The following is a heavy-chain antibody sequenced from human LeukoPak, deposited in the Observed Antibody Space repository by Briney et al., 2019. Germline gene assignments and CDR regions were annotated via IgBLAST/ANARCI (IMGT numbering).Heavy chain of an antibody. CDR1: GFTFINYY. V-gene: IGHV1-46*01. Sequence: ASVKVSCKASGFTFINYYMHWVRQAPGQGLEWLGIINLSGGSTHYPQKFQDRVTMTRDTSTSTVFMELSSLRSEDTAVYYCARDLDYGEKSEDYWGQGTLVTVSS. CDR2: INLSGGST. D-gene: IGHD4/OR15-4a*01. J-gene: IGHJ4*02. CDR3: ARDLDYGEKSEDY.